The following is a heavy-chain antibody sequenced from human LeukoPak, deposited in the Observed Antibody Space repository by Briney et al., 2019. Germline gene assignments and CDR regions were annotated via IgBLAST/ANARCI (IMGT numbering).Heavy chain of an antibody. CDR3: ATDLHDSSGYYYKFDY. J-gene: IGHJ4*02. Sequence: VASVTVSCTVSGYTLTELSMHWVRQAPGKGLEWMGGFDPEDGETSYAQKFQGRVTMTEDTSTDTAYMELSSLRSEDTAVYYCATDLHDSSGYYYKFDYWGQGTLVTVSS. CDR2: FDPEDGET. CDR1: GYTLTELS. D-gene: IGHD3-22*01. V-gene: IGHV1-24*01.